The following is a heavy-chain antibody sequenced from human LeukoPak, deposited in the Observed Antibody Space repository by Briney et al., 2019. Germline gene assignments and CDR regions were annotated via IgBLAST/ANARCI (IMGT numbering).Heavy chain of an antibody. CDR1: GGTFSSYA. CDR3: ARDQCGGDCPFDY. CDR2: IIPIFGTA. V-gene: IGHV1-69*13. J-gene: IGHJ4*02. D-gene: IGHD2-21*02. Sequence: GASVKVSCKASGGTFSSYAISWVRQAPGQGLEWMGGIIPIFGTANYAQKFQGRVTITADESTSTAYMELSSLRSEDTAVYYCARDQCGGDCPFDYWGQGTLVTVSS.